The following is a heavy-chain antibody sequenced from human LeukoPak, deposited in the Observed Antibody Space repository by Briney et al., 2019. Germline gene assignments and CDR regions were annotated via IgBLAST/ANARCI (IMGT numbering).Heavy chain of an antibody. Sequence: SETLSLTCTVSGGSISSSSYYWAWIRQPPGKGLEWIGSIYYSGSTYYNPSLESRLTISLDTSKRQFSLRLRSVTAADTAVYYCARYSGSYFDYWGQGSLVTVSS. CDR3: ARYSGSYFDY. CDR1: GGSISSSSYY. V-gene: IGHV4-39*01. J-gene: IGHJ4*02. CDR2: IYYSGST. D-gene: IGHD3-10*01.